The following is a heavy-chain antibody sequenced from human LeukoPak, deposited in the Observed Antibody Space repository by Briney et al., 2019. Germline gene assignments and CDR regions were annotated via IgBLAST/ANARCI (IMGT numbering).Heavy chain of an antibody. Sequence: GASVKVSCKASGYTFTSYYMHWVRQAPGQGLEWMGIINPSGGSTSYAQKFQGRVTMTRDTSTSTVYMELSSLRSEDTAVYYCARLGGGDGYNLYSDFDYWGQGTLVTVSS. V-gene: IGHV1-46*01. CDR1: GYTFTSYY. CDR3: ARLGGGDGYNLYSDFDY. J-gene: IGHJ4*02. CDR2: INPSGGST. D-gene: IGHD5-24*01.